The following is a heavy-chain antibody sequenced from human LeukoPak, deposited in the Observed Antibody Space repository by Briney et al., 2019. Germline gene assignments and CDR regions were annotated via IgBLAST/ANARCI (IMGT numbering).Heavy chain of an antibody. CDR2: ISWNSGSI. J-gene: IGHJ5*02. D-gene: IGHD7-27*01. CDR1: GFTFDNYA. CDR3: TRDVVTGDRFDP. V-gene: IGHV3-9*01. Sequence: PGRSLRLSCAASGFTFDNYAMHWVRQAPGKGLEWVSGISWNSGSIGYADSVKGRFTISRDNAKNSLYLQMNSLRAEDTAVYYCTRDVVTGDRFDPWGQGTLVTVSS.